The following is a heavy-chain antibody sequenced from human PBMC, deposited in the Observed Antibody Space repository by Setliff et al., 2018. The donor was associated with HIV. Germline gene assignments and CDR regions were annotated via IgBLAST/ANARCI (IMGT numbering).Heavy chain of an antibody. V-gene: IGHV3-15*01. CDR2: IKSEADGGTT. J-gene: IGHJ4*02. CDR3: AKRYFYTSGRSYFDY. CDR1: GLTFANTW. D-gene: IGHD3-10*01. Sequence: GGSLRLSCAASGLTFANTWMSWVRQTPGKGLEWVGRIKSEADGGTTDYAAPVQGRFTISRDESKNTVYLQMNSLKIEETAIYYCAKRYFYTSGRSYFDYWGQGTLVTVSS.